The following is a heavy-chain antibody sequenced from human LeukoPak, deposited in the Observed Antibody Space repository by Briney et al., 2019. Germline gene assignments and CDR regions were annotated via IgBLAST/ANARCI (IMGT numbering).Heavy chain of an antibody. CDR2: IYYSGST. CDR3: ATGAGFLDPLYP. CDR1: GGSISSSSYY. D-gene: IGHD3-10*01. Sequence: PSETLSLTCTVSGGSISSSSYYWGWIRQPPGKGLEWIGSIYYSGSTYYNPSLKSRVTISVDTSKNQFSLKPSSVTAADTAVYYCATGAGFLDPLYPWGQGTLVTVSS. J-gene: IGHJ5*02. V-gene: IGHV4-39*07.